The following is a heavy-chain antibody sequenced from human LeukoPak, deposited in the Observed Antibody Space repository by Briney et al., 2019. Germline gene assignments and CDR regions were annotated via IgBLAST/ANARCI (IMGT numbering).Heavy chain of an antibody. CDR2: LYNGGST. CDR1: GDSISSSSSN. CDR3: ARQRSGSYDY. J-gene: IGHJ4*02. V-gene: IGHV4-39*01. Sequence: SETLSLTCTVSGDSISSSSSNWGWIRQPSGKELEWIGSLYNGGSTYCNPSLKSRVTISVDKSKTQFSLKVSSVTAADTAVYYCARQRSGSYDYWGQGTLVTVSS. D-gene: IGHD1-26*01.